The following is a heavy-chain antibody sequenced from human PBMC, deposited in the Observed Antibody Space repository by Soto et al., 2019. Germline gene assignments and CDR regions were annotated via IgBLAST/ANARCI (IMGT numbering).Heavy chain of an antibody. CDR1: GFTFDDYA. J-gene: IGHJ6*03. V-gene: IGHV3-9*01. CDR3: AKGREVTRNYYGVMDV. CDR2: ISWNSGSI. Sequence: EVQLVESGGGLVQPGRSLRLSCAASGFTFDDYAMHWVRQAPGKGLAWVSGISWNSGSIGYADSVKGRFTISRDNAKNSLYLQMNSLRAEDTALYYCAKGREVTRNYYGVMDVWGKGTTVTVSS. D-gene: IGHD3-10*01.